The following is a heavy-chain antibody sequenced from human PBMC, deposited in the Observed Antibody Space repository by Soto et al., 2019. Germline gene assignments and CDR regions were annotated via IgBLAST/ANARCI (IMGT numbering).Heavy chain of an antibody. D-gene: IGHD2-15*01. CDR2: IYYSGST. CDR1: CGSIISSSYY. V-gene: IGHV4-39*01. CDR3: ARGYCSGGSCQLVFLY. J-gene: IGHJ4*02. Sequence: SETLSLTCTFSCGSIISSSYYWGWIRQPPGKGLEWIGSIYYSGSTYYNPSLKSRVTISVDTSKNQFSLKLSSVTAADTAVYYCARGYCSGGSCQLVFLYWGQGTLVTVSS.